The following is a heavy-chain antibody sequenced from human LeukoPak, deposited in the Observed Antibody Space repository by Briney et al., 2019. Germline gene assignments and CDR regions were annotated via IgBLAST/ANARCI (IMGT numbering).Heavy chain of an antibody. CDR3: ARSHCSGGSCTYYFDY. CDR2: INPNSGGT. V-gene: IGHV1-2*02. D-gene: IGHD2-15*01. Sequence: ASVKVSCKASGYTFTGYYMHWVRQAPGQGLEWMGWINPNSGGTNYAQKFQGRVTMTRDTSISTAYMELSRLRSDDTAVYYCARSHCSGGSCTYYFDYWGQGTLVTVSS. CDR1: GYTFTGYY. J-gene: IGHJ4*02.